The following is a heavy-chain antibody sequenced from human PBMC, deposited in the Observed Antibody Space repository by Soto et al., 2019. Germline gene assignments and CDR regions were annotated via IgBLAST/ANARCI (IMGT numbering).Heavy chain of an antibody. Sequence: LRLSCAASGFTFSSYDMHWVRQATGKGLEWVSAIGTAGDPYYPGSVKGRFTISRENAKNSLYLQMNSLRAGDTAVYYCARAPGAYCTNGVCGLDYWGQGTLVTVSS. D-gene: IGHD2-8*01. CDR1: GFTFSSYD. CDR3: ARAPGAYCTNGVCGLDY. J-gene: IGHJ4*02. V-gene: IGHV3-13*05. CDR2: IGTAGDP.